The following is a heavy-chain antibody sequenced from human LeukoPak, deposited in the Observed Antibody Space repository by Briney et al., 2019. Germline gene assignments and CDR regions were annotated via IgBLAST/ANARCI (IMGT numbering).Heavy chain of an antibody. CDR2: INHIGST. Sequence: SETLSLTCTVSGGSISSYYWRWIRQPAGKGLEWIANINHIGSTNHNPSLKSRVTVFVDMSKNQFSLRLSSVTAADTAVYYCAREYSTGWSNYYYYYYMDVWGRGTTVTVSS. V-gene: IGHV4-59*12. CDR3: AREYSTGWSNYYYYYYMDV. D-gene: IGHD6-19*01. CDR1: GGSISSYY. J-gene: IGHJ6*03.